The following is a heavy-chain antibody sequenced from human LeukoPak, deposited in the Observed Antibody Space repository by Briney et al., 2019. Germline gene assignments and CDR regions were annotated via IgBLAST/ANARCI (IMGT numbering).Heavy chain of an antibody. J-gene: IGHJ5*02. CDR3: ARRYYDSSGYYSFSWFDP. CDR1: GYTFTSYG. Sequence: ASVKVSCKASGYTFTSYGISWVRQAPGQGLEWMGWISGYNGNTNYAQQKFQGRVTMTRDTSTSTVYMELSSLRSEDTAVYYCARRYYDSSGYYSFSWFDPWGQGTLVTVSS. V-gene: IGHV1-18*01. D-gene: IGHD3-22*01. CDR2: ISGYNGNT.